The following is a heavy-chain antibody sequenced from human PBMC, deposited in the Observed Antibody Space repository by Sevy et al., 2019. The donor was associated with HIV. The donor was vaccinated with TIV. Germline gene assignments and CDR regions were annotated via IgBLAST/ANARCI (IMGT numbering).Heavy chain of an antibody. J-gene: IGHJ6*02. CDR3: ARGGDYGDSPYYYYGMDV. CDR1: GFTFDDYG. Sequence: GGFLRLSCAASGFTFDDYGMSWVRQAPGKGLEWVSGINWNGGSTGYADSVKGRFTISRDNAKNSLYLQMNSLRAEDTALYHCARGGDYGDSPYYYYGMDVWGQGTTVTVSS. D-gene: IGHD4-17*01. CDR2: INWNGGST. V-gene: IGHV3-20*01.